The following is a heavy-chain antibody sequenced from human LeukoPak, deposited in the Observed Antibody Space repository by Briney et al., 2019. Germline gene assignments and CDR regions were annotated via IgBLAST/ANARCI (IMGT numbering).Heavy chain of an antibody. Sequence: PSETLSLTCSVSGGSISSYYWSWIRQPPGKGLEWIGYIYYSGSTNYNPSLKSRVTISVDTSKNQFSLKLTSVTAADTAVYYCARKGVGQTGPSFDYWGQGTLVTVSS. V-gene: IGHV4-59*01. CDR3: ARKGVGQTGPSFDY. D-gene: IGHD3-9*01. CDR2: IYYSGST. CDR1: GGSISSYY. J-gene: IGHJ4*02.